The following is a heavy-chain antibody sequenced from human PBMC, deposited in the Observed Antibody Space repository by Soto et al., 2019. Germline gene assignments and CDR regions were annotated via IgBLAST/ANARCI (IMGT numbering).Heavy chain of an antibody. D-gene: IGHD3-3*01. CDR2: ISYDGSNK. V-gene: IGHV3-30*18. J-gene: IGHJ6*02. CDR3: AKDRDFWSGYYGMDV. CDR1: GFTFSSYG. Sequence: QPGGSLRLSCAASGFTFSSYGMHWVRQAPGKGLEWVAVISYDGSNKYYADSVKGRFTISRDNSKNTLYLQMNSLRAEDTAVYYCAKDRDFWSGYYGMDVWGQGTTVTVSS.